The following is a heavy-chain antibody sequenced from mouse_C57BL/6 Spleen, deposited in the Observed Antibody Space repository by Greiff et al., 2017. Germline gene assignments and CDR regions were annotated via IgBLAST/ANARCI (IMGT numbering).Heavy chain of an antibody. CDR3: ASEDGYYGPFAY. CDR1: GFSLTSYG. J-gene: IGHJ3*01. Sequence: VKVVESGPGLVAPSQSLSITCTVSGFSLTSYGVDWVRQSPGKGLEWLGVIWGVGSTNYNSALKSRLSISKDNSKSQVFLKMNSLQTDDTAMYYCASEDGYYGPFAYWGQGTLVTVSA. D-gene: IGHD2-3*01. CDR2: IWGVGST. V-gene: IGHV2-6*01.